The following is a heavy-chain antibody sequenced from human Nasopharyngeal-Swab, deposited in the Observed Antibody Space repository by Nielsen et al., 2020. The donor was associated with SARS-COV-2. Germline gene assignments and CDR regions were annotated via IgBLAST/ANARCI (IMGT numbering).Heavy chain of an antibody. Sequence: SQTSSLTCAIFWNSLSKNRAALNWTYQSPSRGLEWLGRTYYRSKWYNDYAVSVKSRITGNPDTSKNQFSLQLNSVSPHDTAVYYCARRSQAGPLDYWGQGTLVTVSS. V-gene: IGHV6-1*01. J-gene: IGHJ4*02. CDR1: WNSLSKNRAA. CDR3: ARRSQAGPLDY. D-gene: IGHD6-13*01. CDR2: TYYRSKWYN.